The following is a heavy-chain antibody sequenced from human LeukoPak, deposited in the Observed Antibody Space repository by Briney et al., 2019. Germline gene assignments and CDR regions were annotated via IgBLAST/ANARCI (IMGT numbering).Heavy chain of an antibody. D-gene: IGHD3-10*01. CDR2: VYYDWIN. J-gene: IGHJ4*02. V-gene: IGHV4-39*07. Sequence: SETLSLICTVSGGSINNTLFYWGWIRQPPGKGLEWIGTVYYDWINYSSPSLKSRVATSVDTSKNQFSLRLSSVTAADTAVYYCARDLYDLYGSGLYYFYYWGQGTLVTVSS. CDR3: ARDLYDLYGSGLYYFYY. CDR1: GGSINNTLFY.